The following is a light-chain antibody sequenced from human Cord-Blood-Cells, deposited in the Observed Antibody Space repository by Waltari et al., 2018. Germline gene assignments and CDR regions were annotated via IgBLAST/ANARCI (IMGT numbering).Light chain of an antibody. J-gene: IGKJ1*01. CDR1: QGISSY. CDR2: AAS. Sequence: AIRITQSPSSLSASTGDRVTITCRASQGISSYLAWYRQKPGKAPKLLIYAASTLQSGVPSRFSGSGSGTDFTLTISCLQSEDFATYYCQQYYSYPWTFGQGTKVEIK. V-gene: IGKV1-8*01. CDR3: QQYYSYPWT.